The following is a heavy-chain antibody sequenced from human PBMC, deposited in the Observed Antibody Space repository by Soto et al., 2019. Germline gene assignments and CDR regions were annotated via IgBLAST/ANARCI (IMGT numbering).Heavy chain of an antibody. CDR3: ERGSFRPSAMDV. CDR2: TIPALGKT. CDR1: GDNVKKNV. V-gene: IGHV1-69*01. J-gene: IGHJ6*02. D-gene: IGHD3-10*01. Sequence: QVQLMQSGAEIKTPGYSVKVSCKTSGDNVKKNVFTWVRHAPGQGLEWMGGTIPALGKTHYIEKFQGSVTITVDDATRTVYMEVRDLTSEDTAIYYCERGSFRPSAMDVWGQGNTVTVSS.